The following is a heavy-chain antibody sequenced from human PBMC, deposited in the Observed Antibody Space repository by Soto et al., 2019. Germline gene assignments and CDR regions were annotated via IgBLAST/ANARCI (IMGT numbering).Heavy chain of an antibody. CDR3: VKEPGSSWVYYYYYGMDV. CDR1: GFTFSSYA. V-gene: IGHV3-64D*08. Sequence: GRSLRLSCSASGFTFSSYAMHWVRQAPGKGLEYVSAISSNGGSTYYADSVKGRFTISRDNSKNTLYLQMSSLRAEDTAVYYCVKEPGSSWVYYYYYGMDVWGQGTTVTVSS. CDR2: ISSNGGST. D-gene: IGHD6-13*01. J-gene: IGHJ6*02.